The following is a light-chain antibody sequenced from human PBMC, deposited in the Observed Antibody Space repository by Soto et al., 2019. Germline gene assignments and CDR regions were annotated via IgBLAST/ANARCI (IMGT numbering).Light chain of an antibody. J-gene: IGKJ3*01. CDR1: QSVSSN. CDR3: QQYNNWPPVT. Sequence: EIVMTQSPATLSVSPGERATLSCRASQSVSSNLAWYQQKPGQAPRLLIYGASTRATGIPARFSGSGSGTEFTLTISSLQSEEFAVYSCQQYNNWPPVTFGPGTKVDIK. V-gene: IGKV3-15*01. CDR2: GAS.